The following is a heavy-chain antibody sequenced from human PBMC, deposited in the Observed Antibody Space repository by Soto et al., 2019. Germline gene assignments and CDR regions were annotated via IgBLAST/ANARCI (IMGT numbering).Heavy chain of an antibody. V-gene: IGHV3-23*01. CDR3: AKGCSGGSCYRY. J-gene: IGHJ4*02. Sequence: EVQLLESGGGLVQPGGSLRLSCAASGFTFSSYAMSWVRQAPGKGMEWVSAISGSGGSTYYADSVKGRFTISRDNSKNTLYLQMNSLRAEDTAVYYCAKGCSGGSCYRYWGQGTLVTVSS. CDR1: GFTFSSYA. D-gene: IGHD2-15*01. CDR2: ISGSGGST.